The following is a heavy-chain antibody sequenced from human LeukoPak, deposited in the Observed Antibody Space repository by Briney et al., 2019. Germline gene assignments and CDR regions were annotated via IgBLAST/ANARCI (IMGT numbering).Heavy chain of an antibody. CDR1: GFTFSSYG. J-gene: IGHJ6*02. CDR2: IWYDGSNK. V-gene: IGHV3-33*01. Sequence: GGSLRLSCAASGFTFSSYGMHWVRQAPGKGLEWVAVIWYDGSNKYYADSVKGRFTISRDNSKNTLYLQMNSLRAEDTAVYYCARDLSSSSYYYYGMDVWGQGATVTVSS. CDR3: ARDLSSSSYYYYGMDV. D-gene: IGHD6-6*01.